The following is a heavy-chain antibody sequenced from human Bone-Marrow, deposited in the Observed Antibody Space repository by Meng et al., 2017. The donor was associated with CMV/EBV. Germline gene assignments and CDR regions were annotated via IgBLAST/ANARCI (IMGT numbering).Heavy chain of an antibody. CDR2: ISYDGSNK. V-gene: IGHV3-30*04. CDR1: GFTFSSYA. J-gene: IGHJ4*02. CDR3: ARRKGMGAAAVSLDY. D-gene: IGHD6-13*01. Sequence: GGSLRLSCAASGFTFSSYAMHWVRQAPGKGLEWVAVISYDGSNKYYADSVKGRFTISRDNSKNTLYLQMNSLRAEDTAVYYCARRKGMGAAAVSLDYWGQGTLVTVSS.